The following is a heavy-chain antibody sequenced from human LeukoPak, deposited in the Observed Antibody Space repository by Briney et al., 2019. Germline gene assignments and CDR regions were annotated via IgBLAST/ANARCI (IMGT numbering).Heavy chain of an antibody. V-gene: IGHV1-2*02. CDR1: GYTFTGYY. CDR2: INPNSGGT. CDR3: ARARFTAMVKSPFDY. D-gene: IGHD5-18*01. J-gene: IGHJ4*02. Sequence: GASVKVSCKASGYTFTGYYMHWVRQAPGQGLEWMGWINPNSGGTNYAQKFQGRVTMTRDTSISTAYMELSRLRSDDTAVYYCARARFTAMVKSPFDYWGQGTLVTVSS.